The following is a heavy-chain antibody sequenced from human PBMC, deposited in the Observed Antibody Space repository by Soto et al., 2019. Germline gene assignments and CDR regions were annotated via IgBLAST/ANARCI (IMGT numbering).Heavy chain of an antibody. CDR1: GFTLTSAD. Sequence: QMQLMQSGPEVKKPGTSVKVSCKASGFTLTSADVQWVRQTRGQRLEWIGWIVGGSGSTNYAQQFQGRLAITRGMSTSTVYMELSSLRSDDTAVYYCAADWSNRPFDFWGQGTLVTVSS. V-gene: IGHV1-58*01. D-gene: IGHD3-3*01. CDR2: IVGGSGST. CDR3: AADWSNRPFDF. J-gene: IGHJ4*02.